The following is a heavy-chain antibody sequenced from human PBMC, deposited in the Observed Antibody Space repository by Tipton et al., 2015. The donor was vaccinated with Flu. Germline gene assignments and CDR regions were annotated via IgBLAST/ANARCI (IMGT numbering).Heavy chain of an antibody. CDR3: VKDKGLSPPYGSGGQDYYGMDV. CDR2: ISWNSGRR. Sequence: SLRLSCVASGFTFDDYGMSWVRQAPGKGLEWVATISWNSGRRSQADAVKGRFTVSRDNARKSLFLQMNSLRSEDTALYYCVKDKGLSPPYGSGGQDYYGMDVWGQGTSVIVS. V-gene: IGHV3-9*01. CDR1: GFTFDDYG. D-gene: IGHD3-10*01. J-gene: IGHJ6*02.